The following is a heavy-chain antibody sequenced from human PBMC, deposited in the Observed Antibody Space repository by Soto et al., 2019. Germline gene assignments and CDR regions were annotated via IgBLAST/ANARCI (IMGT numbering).Heavy chain of an antibody. CDR1: GFPFSSYA. J-gene: IGHJ4*02. D-gene: IGHD6-25*01. Sequence: EVHLLESGGGFVQPGGSLGLSCAASGFPFSSYAMSWFRQAPGKGLEWVSAISGSGGSTYYADSVKGRFTISRDNSKNTLYLQMNSLRAEDTAVYYCAKVSAALFDYWGQGTLVTVSS. V-gene: IGHV3-23*01. CDR2: ISGSGGST. CDR3: AKVSAALFDY.